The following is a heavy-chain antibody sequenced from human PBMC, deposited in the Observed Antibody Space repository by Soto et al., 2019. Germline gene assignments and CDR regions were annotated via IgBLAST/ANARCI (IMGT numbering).Heavy chain of an antibody. J-gene: IGHJ4*02. CDR3: ARSGDNYNVLDY. CDR2: SSNSGTYT. V-gene: IGHV3-11*06. Sequence: PGGSLRLCCSASGFTGRDYYISSIRQAPGKGLEWLSYSSNSGTYTRYADSVKGRFSISRDNAKNSLYLQINSPRGEDTATYYCARSGDNYNVLDYWGQGT. CDR1: GFTGRDYY. D-gene: IGHD3-10*02.